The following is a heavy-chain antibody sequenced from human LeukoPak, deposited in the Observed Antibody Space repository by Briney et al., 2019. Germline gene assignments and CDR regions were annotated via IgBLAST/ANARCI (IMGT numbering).Heavy chain of an antibody. Sequence: SETLSLTCTVSGGSISSGSYYWRWVRQPAGEGLEWIGRIYTSGSTNYNPSLKSRVTISVDTSKNQFSLKLSSVTAADTAVYYCARDGDYGGFDYWGQGTLVTVSS. V-gene: IGHV4-61*02. J-gene: IGHJ4*02. D-gene: IGHD4-17*01. CDR2: IYTSGST. CDR3: ARDGDYGGFDY. CDR1: GGSISSGSYY.